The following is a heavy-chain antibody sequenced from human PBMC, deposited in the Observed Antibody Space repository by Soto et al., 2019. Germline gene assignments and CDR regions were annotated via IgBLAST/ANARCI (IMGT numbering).Heavy chain of an antibody. V-gene: IGHV2-70*11. D-gene: IGHD3-22*01. Sequence: SGPTLVNPTQTLTLTCTFSGFSLSTSGMCVSWIRQPPGKALEWLARIDWDDDKYYSTSLKTRLTISKDTSKNQVVLTMTNMDPVDTATYYCARATYYHDSSGYAAYYFDYWGQGTLVTVSS. CDR1: GFSLSTSGMC. CDR3: ARATYYHDSSGYAAYYFDY. CDR2: IDWDDDK. J-gene: IGHJ4*02.